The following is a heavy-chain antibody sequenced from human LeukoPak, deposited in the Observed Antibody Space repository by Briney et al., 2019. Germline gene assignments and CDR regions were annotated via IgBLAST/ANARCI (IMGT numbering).Heavy chain of an antibody. V-gene: IGHV3-7*01. CDR2: IKHDGSEK. CDR3: ARDPEQWLDY. CDR1: GFIFTNYF. Sequence: GGSLRLSCAASGFIFTNYFMSWVRQAPGKGLEWVASIKHDGSEKYYVDSVRGRFTISRDNTMNSLYLQMSGLRAEDTAVYYCARDPEQWLDYWGQGTLVTVSS. J-gene: IGHJ4*02. D-gene: IGHD6-19*01.